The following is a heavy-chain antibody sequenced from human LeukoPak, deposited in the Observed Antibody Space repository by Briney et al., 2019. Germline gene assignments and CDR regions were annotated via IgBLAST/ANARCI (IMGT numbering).Heavy chain of an antibody. Sequence: ASVKVSCKASGYTFTSYTIHWVRQAPGQRLEWMGWINAGNSNTKYSQKLQGRVIITRDTSASTACMELSSLRSEDTAMYYCARSYGDYSHFDYWGQGTLVTVSS. J-gene: IGHJ4*02. D-gene: IGHD4-17*01. V-gene: IGHV1-3*01. CDR3: ARSYGDYSHFDY. CDR2: INAGNSNT. CDR1: GYTFTSYT.